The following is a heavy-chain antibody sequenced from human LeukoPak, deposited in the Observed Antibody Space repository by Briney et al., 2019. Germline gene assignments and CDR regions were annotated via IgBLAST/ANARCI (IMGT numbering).Heavy chain of an antibody. CDR3: ARAGSSGYYYYYYMDV. CDR1: GCTFTSYG. V-gene: IGHV1-18*01. J-gene: IGHJ6*03. CDR2: ISAYNGNT. D-gene: IGHD6-6*01. Sequence: ASVKVSCKASGCTFTSYGISWVRQAPGQGLEWMGWISAYNGNTNYAQKLQGRVTMTTDTSTSTAYMELRSLRSDDTAVYYCARAGSSGYYYYYYMDVWGKGTTVTVSS.